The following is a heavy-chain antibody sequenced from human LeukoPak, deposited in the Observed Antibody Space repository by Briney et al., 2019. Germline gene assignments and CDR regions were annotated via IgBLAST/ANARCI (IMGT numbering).Heavy chain of an antibody. CDR1: GGSFSGYY. CDR2: INHSGST. V-gene: IGHV4-34*01. D-gene: IGHD3-3*01. J-gene: IGHJ4*02. Sequence: PSETLSLTCAVYGGSFSGYYWSWIRQPPGKGLEWIGEINHSGSTNYNPSLKSRVTISVDTSKNQFSLKLSSVTAADTAVYYCARGGMTIFGVVIGRAFDYWGQGTLVTVSS. CDR3: ARGGMTIFGVVIGRAFDY.